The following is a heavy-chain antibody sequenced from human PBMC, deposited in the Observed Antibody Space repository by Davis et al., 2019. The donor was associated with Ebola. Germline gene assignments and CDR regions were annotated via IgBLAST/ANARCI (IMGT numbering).Heavy chain of an antibody. CDR2: ISSSSSYI. J-gene: IGHJ4*02. V-gene: IGHV3-11*06. Sequence: GESLKISCAASGFTFSDYYMSWIRQAPGKGLEWVSSISSSSSYIYYADSVKGRFTISRDNAKNSLYLQMNSLRAEDTAVYYCARDKDYYDSSGYYYVIDYWGQGTLVTVSS. CDR3: ARDKDYYDSSGYYYVIDY. D-gene: IGHD3-22*01. CDR1: GFTFSDYY.